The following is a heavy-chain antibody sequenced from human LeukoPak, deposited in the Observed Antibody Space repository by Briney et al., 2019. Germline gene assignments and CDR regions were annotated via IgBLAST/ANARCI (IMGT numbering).Heavy chain of an antibody. Sequence: SETLSPTCTVSGGSITSYYWSWIRQPPGKGLEWIGYIYYSGSTNYNPSLKSRVTISVDTSKNQFSLKLSSVTAADTAIYYCARHLGYCSSSSCLPRFDPWGQGTLVTVSS. CDR3: ARHLGYCSSSSCLPRFDP. CDR1: GGSITSYY. V-gene: IGHV4-59*08. J-gene: IGHJ5*02. D-gene: IGHD2-15*01. CDR2: IYYSGST.